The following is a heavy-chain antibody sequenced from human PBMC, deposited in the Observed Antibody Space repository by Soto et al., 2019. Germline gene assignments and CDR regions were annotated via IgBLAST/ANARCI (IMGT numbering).Heavy chain of an antibody. Sequence: PGGSLRLSCGASGFAFSSYGMHWVRQAPGKRLEWVAVISYDGSNKYYADSVKGRFTSSRDNSKNTLYLQMNSLRAEDTAVYYCAKDLGELLYYYGMDVWGQGTTVTVSS. V-gene: IGHV3-30*18. CDR2: ISYDGSNK. D-gene: IGHD1-26*01. J-gene: IGHJ6*02. CDR1: GFAFSSYG. CDR3: AKDLGELLYYYGMDV.